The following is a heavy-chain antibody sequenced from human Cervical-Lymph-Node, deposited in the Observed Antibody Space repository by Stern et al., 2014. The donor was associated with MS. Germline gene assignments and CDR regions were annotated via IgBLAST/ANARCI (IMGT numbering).Heavy chain of an antibody. CDR1: GFSFTPHY. D-gene: IGHD1-1*01. CDR2: INPNSGTT. Sequence: QVQLVQSGAEVKKPWASVNVSCEASGFSFTPHYMHWIRQAPGAVLEWVGMINPNSGTTSYARQFQGRVIITRDTSTSTIYMELTGLRSEDTALYFCTRVQRERRALDHFDPWGQGTLVTVSS. V-gene: IGHV1-46*03. CDR3: TRVQRERRALDHFDP. J-gene: IGHJ5*02.